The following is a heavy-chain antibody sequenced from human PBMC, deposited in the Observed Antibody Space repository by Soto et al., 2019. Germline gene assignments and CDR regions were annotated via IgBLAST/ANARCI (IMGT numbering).Heavy chain of an antibody. CDR2: IYPGDSDT. V-gene: IGHV5-51*01. CDR1: GYSFTSYW. D-gene: IGHD3-10*01. CDR3: ARQASYYYGSGTLGWFDP. J-gene: IGHJ5*02. Sequence: PGESLKISCKGSGYSFTSYWIGWVRQMPGKGLEWMGIIYPGDSDTRYSPSFQGQVTISADKSISTAYLQWSSLKASDTAMYYFARQASYYYGSGTLGWFDPWGQGTLVTVSS.